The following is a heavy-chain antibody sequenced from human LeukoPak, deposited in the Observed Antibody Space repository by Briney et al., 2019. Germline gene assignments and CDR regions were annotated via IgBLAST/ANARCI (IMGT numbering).Heavy chain of an antibody. J-gene: IGHJ6*03. CDR1: GGSFSCYY. CDR2: INHNGST. Sequence: AETVSLTCAVCGGSFSCYYWIWIRQPPGKGLEWIGEINHNGSTNYNPSLKSRVTISVDTSKNQVSLKLSSVTAAATAVYYCARGRRYYDSSGYYANYYYYYMDVWGRGTTVTVSS. CDR3: ARGRRYYDSSGYYANYYYYYMDV. V-gene: IGHV4-34*01. D-gene: IGHD3-22*01.